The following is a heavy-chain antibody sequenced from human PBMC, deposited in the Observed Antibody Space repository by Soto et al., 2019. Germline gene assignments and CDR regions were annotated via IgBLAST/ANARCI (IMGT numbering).Heavy chain of an antibody. D-gene: IGHD2-15*01. CDR2: TYYRSKWYN. J-gene: IGHJ6*02. V-gene: IGHV6-1*01. CDR3: ARGVFQSRPIVVVVAASMDV. CDR1: GDSVSSNSAA. Sequence: PSQTLSLTCAISGDSVSSNSAAWNWIRQSPSRGLEWLGRTYYRSKWYNDYAVSVKSRITINPDTSKNQFSLQLNSVTPEDTAVYYCARGVFQSRPIVVVVAASMDVCGQGTTVSVSS.